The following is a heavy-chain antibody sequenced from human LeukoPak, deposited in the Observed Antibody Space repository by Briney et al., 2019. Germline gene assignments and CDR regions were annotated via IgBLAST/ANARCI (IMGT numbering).Heavy chain of an antibody. CDR3: ARDARGYTYGPDY. CDR2: ISPDGSTT. CDR1: GFTFSRYW. V-gene: IGHV3-74*03. J-gene: IGHJ4*02. Sequence: GGSLRLSCAASGFTFSRYWMHWVRQAPGKGLMWVSRISPDGSTTLYADSVKGRFTISSDNSKNTLYLQMNSLRAEDTAVYYCARDARGYTYGPDYWGQGTLVTVSA. D-gene: IGHD5-18*01.